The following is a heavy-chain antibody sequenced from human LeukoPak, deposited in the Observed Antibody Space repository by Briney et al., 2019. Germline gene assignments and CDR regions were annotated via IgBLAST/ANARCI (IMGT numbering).Heavy chain of an antibody. CDR3: ARYCSSTSCAPFDP. Sequence: SETLSLTCTVSGGAISSYYWIWIRQPPGKGLEWIGYIYYSGSTNYNPSLKSRVTISVDTSKNQFSLKLSSVTAADTAVYYCARYCSSTSCAPFDPWGQGTLVTVSS. CDR2: IYYSGST. CDR1: GGAISSYY. V-gene: IGHV4-59*01. D-gene: IGHD2-2*01. J-gene: IGHJ5*02.